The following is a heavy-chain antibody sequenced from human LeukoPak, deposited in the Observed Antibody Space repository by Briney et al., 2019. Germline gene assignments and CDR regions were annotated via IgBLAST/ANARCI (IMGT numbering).Heavy chain of an antibody. D-gene: IGHD3-22*01. CDR3: ARDLVPPNYYDSSGYYPNFDY. CDR2: ISAYNGNT. J-gene: IGHJ4*02. CDR1: GYTFNSYG. V-gene: IGHV1-18*01. Sequence: ASVKVSCKASGYTFNSYGISWVRQAPGHALEWMGWISAYNGNTNYAQKLQGRVTMTTDTSTSTAYMELRSLRSDDTAVYYCARDLVPPNYYDSSGYYPNFDYWGQGTLVTVSS.